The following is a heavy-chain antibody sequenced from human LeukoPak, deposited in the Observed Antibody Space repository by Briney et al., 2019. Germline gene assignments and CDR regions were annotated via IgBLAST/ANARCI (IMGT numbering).Heavy chain of an antibody. CDR1: AFTFGDYA. V-gene: IGHV3-30*04. D-gene: IGHD1-26*01. Sequence: GESLRLSCTVSAFTFGDYAINWVRQAPGKGLEWVAVISYDGSNKYYADSVKGRFTISRDNSKNTLYLQMNSLRAEDTAVYYCAKDIGHSGSPDAFDIWGQGTMVAVSS. J-gene: IGHJ3*02. CDR3: AKDIGHSGSPDAFDI. CDR2: ISYDGSNK.